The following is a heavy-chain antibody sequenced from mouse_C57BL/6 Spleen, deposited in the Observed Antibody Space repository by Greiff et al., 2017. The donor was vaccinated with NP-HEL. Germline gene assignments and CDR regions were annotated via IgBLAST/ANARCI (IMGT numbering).Heavy chain of an antibody. CDR3: ARGAYSYAMDY. CDR1: GYTFTSYW. V-gene: IGHV1-52*01. CDR2: IDPSDSET. D-gene: IGHD2-10*01. J-gene: IGHJ4*01. Sequence: QLQQPGAELVRPGSSVKLSCKASGYTFTSYWMHWVKQRPIQGLEWIGNIDPSDSETHYNQKFKDKATLTVDKSSSTAYMQLSSLTSEDSAVYYCARGAYSYAMDYWGQGTSVTVSS.